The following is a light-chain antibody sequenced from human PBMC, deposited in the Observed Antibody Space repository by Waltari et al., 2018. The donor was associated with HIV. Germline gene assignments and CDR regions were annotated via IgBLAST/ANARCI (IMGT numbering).Light chain of an antibody. V-gene: IGLV2-18*02. CDR1: SSDIGSYNR. CDR2: EVT. J-gene: IGLJ3*02. Sequence: QSTLTQPPSVSGSLGQSVTIACSGTSSDIGSYNRVSWYQQPPGTAPKLIFYEVTNRPSGVAVRFSGSKSGNTASLTISGLQAEDEADYYCSSYTTSSTWVFGGGTQLTVL. CDR3: SSYTTSSTWV.